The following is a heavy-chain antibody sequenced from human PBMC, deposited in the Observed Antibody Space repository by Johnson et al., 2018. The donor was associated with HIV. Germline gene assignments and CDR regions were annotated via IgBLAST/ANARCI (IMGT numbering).Heavy chain of an antibody. CDR3: AKDTGAYYYDSSGYWDAFDI. V-gene: IGHV3-9*01. CDR2: ISWNSGSI. J-gene: IGHJ3*02. D-gene: IGHD3-22*01. CDR1: GFTFDDYA. Sequence: VQLVESGGGLVQPGGSLRLSCAASGFTFDDYAMHWVRQVPGKGLEWISGISWNSGSIGYADSVKGRFTISRDNAKNSLYLQMNSLRAEDTALYYCAKDTGAYYYDSSGYWDAFDIWGQGTMVTVSS.